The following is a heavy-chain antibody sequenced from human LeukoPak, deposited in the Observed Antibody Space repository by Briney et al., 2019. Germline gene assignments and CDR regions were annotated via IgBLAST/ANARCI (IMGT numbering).Heavy chain of an antibody. V-gene: IGHV3-74*01. CDR3: ARAATHYYDSSGFDY. D-gene: IGHD3-22*01. CDR2: VNGDGTSI. J-gene: IGHJ4*02. Sequence: GGSLRLSCAASGLTFSGYWMHWVRQVPGKGLVWVSRVNGDGTSISYADSVKGRFTISRDNAKNTLYLQMNSLRAEGTAVYYCARAATHYYDSSGFDYWGQGTLVTVSS. CDR1: GLTFSGYW.